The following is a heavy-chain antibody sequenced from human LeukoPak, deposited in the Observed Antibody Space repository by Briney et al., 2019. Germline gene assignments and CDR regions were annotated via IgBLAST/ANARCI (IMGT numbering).Heavy chain of an antibody. J-gene: IGHJ4*02. V-gene: IGHV4-34*01. CDR1: GGSFSGYY. CDR2: IDHSGST. Sequence: PSETLSLTCAVYGGSFSGYYWIWIRQSPGKGLEWIGEIDHSGSTNYNPSLKSRVTISVDTSKNQFSLKLSPVTAADTAVYYCARRGGSRCFDYWGQGTLVTVSS. CDR3: ARRGGSRCFDY. D-gene: IGHD1-26*01.